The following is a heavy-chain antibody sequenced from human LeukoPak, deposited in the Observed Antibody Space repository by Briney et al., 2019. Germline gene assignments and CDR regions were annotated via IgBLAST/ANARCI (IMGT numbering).Heavy chain of an antibody. J-gene: IGHJ6*02. V-gene: IGHV4-59*01. CDR1: GGSISSYY. CDR3: ARVPIHYYYYGMDV. CDR2: IYYSGST. Sequence: SETLSLTCTVSGGSISSYYWSWIRQSPGKGLEWIGYIYYSGSTNYNPSLKSRVTISVDTSKNQFSLKLSSVTAADTAVYYCARVPIHYYYYGMDVWGQGTTVTVSS.